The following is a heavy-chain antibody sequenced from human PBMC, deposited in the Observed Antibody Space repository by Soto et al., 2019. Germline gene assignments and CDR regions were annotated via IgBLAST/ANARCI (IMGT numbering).Heavy chain of an antibody. Sequence: QVQLVQSGAEVKKPGASVKVSCKASGYTFTNYAMHWVRQAPGQRLEWMGWINAGNGNTKYSQKFQGRVTITRDTAASTAYMELSSLRYEDTAVYYCARGPLLWGDVWGQGTTVTVSS. V-gene: IGHV1-3*01. CDR2: INAGNGNT. D-gene: IGHD3-10*01. J-gene: IGHJ6*02. CDR3: ARGPLLWGDV. CDR1: GYTFTNYA.